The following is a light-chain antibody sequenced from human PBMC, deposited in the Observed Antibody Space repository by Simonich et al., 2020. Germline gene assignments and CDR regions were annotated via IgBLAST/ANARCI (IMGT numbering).Light chain of an antibody. CDR2: DAS. V-gene: IGKV1-13*02. CDR3: EHFNSYPIT. CDR1: QVISSA. Sequence: AIQLTQSPSSLSASVGDRVTITCRASQVISSALAWYQQKPGKAPKILIFDASRLEGGAPQRIRGSGCWTDFTLTISRLTPVYFATYYCEHFNSYPITLGPGTPLAIK. J-gene: IGKJ5*01.